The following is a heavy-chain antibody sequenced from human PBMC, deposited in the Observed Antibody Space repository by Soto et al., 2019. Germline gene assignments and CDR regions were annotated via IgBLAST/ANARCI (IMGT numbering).Heavy chain of an antibody. CDR3: TTDGNYRGNYYYGMDV. CDR2: IKSKTDGGTT. Sequence: KSGGSLRLSCAASGFTFSNAWMSWVRQAPGKGLEWVGRIKSKTDGGTTDYAAPVKGRFTISRDDSKNTLYLQMNSLKTEDTAVYYCTTDGNYRGNYYYGMDVWGQGTTVTVSS. V-gene: IGHV3-15*01. D-gene: IGHD4-4*01. CDR1: GFTFSNAW. J-gene: IGHJ6*02.